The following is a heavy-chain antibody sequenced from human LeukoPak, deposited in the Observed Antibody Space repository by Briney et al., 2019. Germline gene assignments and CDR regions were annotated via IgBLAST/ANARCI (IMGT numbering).Heavy chain of an antibody. V-gene: IGHV4-34*01. CDR2: INHSGIT. CDR3: ARARCSGDSCYTGYY. Sequence: SETLSLTCAVSGGSFSYYYWNWIRQPPGKGLEWIGEINHSGITNYNPSLKSRVTISVDTSENQFSLKLSSVTAADTAVYYCARARCSGDSCYTGYYWGQGTLVTVSS. CDR1: GGSFSYYY. D-gene: IGHD2-15*01. J-gene: IGHJ4*02.